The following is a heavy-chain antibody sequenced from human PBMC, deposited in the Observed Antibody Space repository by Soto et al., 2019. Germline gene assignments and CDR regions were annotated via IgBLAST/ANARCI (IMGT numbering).Heavy chain of an antibody. D-gene: IGHD6-19*01. CDR2: ISAYNGNT. CDR3: ARIPFPPEGYSSGWSDY. CDR1: GYTFTSYG. V-gene: IGHV1-18*01. Sequence: ASVKVSCKASGYTFTSYGISWVRQAPRQGLEWMGWISAYNGNTNYAQKLQGRVTMTTDTSTSTAYMELRSLRSDDTAVYYCARIPFPPEGYSSGWSDYWGQGTQVTVSS. J-gene: IGHJ4*02.